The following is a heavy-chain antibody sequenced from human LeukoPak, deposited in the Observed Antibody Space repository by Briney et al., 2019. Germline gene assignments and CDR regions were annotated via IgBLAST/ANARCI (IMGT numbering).Heavy chain of an antibody. D-gene: IGHD6-13*01. CDR3: ARAFMTAAGTAAFDI. CDR1: GFTVSSNY. J-gene: IGHJ3*02. CDR2: IYSGGST. V-gene: IGHV3-66*02. Sequence: GGSLRLSCAASGFTVSSNYMSWVRQAPGKGLEWVSVIYSGGSTYYADSVKGRFTISRDNSKNTLYLQMNSLRAEDKAVYYCARAFMTAAGTAAFDIWGQGTMVTVSS.